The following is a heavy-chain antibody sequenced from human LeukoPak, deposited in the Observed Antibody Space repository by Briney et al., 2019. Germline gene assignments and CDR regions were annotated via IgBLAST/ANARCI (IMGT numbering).Heavy chain of an antibody. Sequence: GGSLRLSCAGSGFPFSIYGMNWVRQAPGKGLEWVSGISPGGGPTYYADSVKGRFTISRDNSKNTLYLQMNTLTAEDTAVYYCAKSGWTDNNFYYYYYMDVWGTGTTVTVSS. CDR2: ISPGGGPT. V-gene: IGHV3-23*01. J-gene: IGHJ6*03. CDR1: GFPFSIYG. CDR3: AKSGWTDNNFYYYYYMDV. D-gene: IGHD4-11*01.